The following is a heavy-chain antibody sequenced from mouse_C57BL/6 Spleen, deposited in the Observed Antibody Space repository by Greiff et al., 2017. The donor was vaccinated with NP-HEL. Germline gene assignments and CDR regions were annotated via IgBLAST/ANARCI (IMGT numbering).Heavy chain of an antibody. CDR2: IDPEDGET. CDR1: GFNIKDYY. CDR3: APYGSSYVDYAMDY. Sequence: VQLQQSGAELVKPGASVKLSCTASGFNIKDYYMHWVKQRTEQGLEWIGRIDPEDGETKYAPKFQGKATLTADTSSNTAYLPLSSLTSEDTAVYYCAPYGSSYVDYAMDYWGQGTSVTVSS. J-gene: IGHJ4*01. V-gene: IGHV14-2*01. D-gene: IGHD1-1*01.